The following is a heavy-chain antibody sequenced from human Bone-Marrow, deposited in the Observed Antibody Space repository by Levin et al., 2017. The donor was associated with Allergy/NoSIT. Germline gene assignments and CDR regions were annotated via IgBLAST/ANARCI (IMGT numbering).Heavy chain of an antibody. D-gene: IGHD4-17*01. CDR3: ARSRALYGVFDY. J-gene: IGHJ4*02. Sequence: LSLTCAASGFTFSSYGMHWVRQAPGKGLEWVAVISYDGSNKYYADSVKGRFTISRDNSKNTLYLQMNSLRAEDTAVYYCARSRALYGVFDYWGQGTLVTVSS. CDR1: GFTFSSYG. V-gene: IGHV3-30*03. CDR2: ISYDGSNK.